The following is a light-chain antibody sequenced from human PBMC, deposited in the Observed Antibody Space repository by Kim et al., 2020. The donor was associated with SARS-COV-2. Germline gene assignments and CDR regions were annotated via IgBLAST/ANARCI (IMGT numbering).Light chain of an antibody. CDR2: NRN. CDR3: NSRDRNGNHGV. CDR1: SLRNYF. V-gene: IGLV3-19*01. Sequence: SSELTQDPAVSVALGQTVRLTCQGDSLRNYFASWYQQKPGQAPVLVMYNRNNRPSGTPDRFSGSRSGNTASLTITGAQAEDEADYYCNSRDRNGNHGVFGGGTKLTVL. J-gene: IGLJ3*02.